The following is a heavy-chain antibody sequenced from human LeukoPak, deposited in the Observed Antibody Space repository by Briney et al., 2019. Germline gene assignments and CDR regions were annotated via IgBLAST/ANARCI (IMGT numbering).Heavy chain of an antibody. V-gene: IGHV3-33*01. CDR2: IWFDESNK. J-gene: IGHJ4*02. CDR1: GFTFSDYG. CDR3: ARDFGGDGYNS. Sequence: AGGSLRLSCVASGFTFSDYGMHRVRQAPGKGLEGVAVIWFDESNKYNADSVKGRFTISRDNSKNTLYLQMNSLRVEDTAVYYCARDFGGDGYNSWGQGTLVTVSS. D-gene: IGHD5-24*01.